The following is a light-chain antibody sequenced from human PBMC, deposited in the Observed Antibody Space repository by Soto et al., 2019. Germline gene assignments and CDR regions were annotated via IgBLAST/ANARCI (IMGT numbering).Light chain of an antibody. CDR3: QSYDGTLSGSYV. Sequence: QSVLTQPPSVSGAPGQRVTISCTGSSSNIGAGYDVHWYQQLPGTAPKLIIYGTTNRPSGVPDRFSGSKSGTSASLAITRLQAEDEADYYCQSYDGTLSGSYVFGSGTKGTVL. CDR1: SSNIGAGYD. J-gene: IGLJ1*01. V-gene: IGLV1-40*01. CDR2: GTT.